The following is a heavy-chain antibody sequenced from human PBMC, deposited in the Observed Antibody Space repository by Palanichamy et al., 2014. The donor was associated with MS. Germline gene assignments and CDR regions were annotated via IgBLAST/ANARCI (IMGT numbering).Heavy chain of an antibody. CDR1: GGTFRNYV. Sequence: QVQLVQSGAEVRKPGSSVKVSCKATGGTFRNYVISWVRQAPGQGLEWMGNINPIYGRANYAQKFQDRVTVTADKATSTAYMELSSLRSEDTAVYYCAREGASTTASPALDFWGQGTLVTVAS. D-gene: IGHD4-11*01. CDR2: INPIYGRA. V-gene: IGHV1-69*04. CDR3: AREGASTTASPALDF. J-gene: IGHJ4*02.